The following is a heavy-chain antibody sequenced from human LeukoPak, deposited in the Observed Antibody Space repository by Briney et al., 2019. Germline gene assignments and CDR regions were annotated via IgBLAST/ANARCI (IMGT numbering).Heavy chain of an antibody. CDR1: GFTFSSYD. CDR3: ARAGFTFSDYFGSFFDY. CDR2: ISYVGSNK. Sequence: GGSLRLSCAASGFTFSSYDMHWVRQAPGKGLGWVAVISYVGSNKYYAHSVKGRFTISRDNSKNTLYLQMNSLRAEDTAVYYCARAGFTFSDYFGSFFDYWGQGTLVTVSS. V-gene: IGHV3-30*03. J-gene: IGHJ4*02. D-gene: IGHD3-10*01.